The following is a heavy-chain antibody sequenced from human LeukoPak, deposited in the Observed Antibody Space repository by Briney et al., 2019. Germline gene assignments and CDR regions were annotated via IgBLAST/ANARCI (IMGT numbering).Heavy chain of an antibody. CDR3: ARDRHVWGSYTIDY. V-gene: IGHV3-21*01. J-gene: IGHJ4*02. CDR2: ISSSSSYI. CDR1: GFTFSSYS. Sequence: PGGSLRLSCAASGFTFSSYSMNWVRQAPGKGLEWVSSISSSSSYIYYADSVKGRFTISRDNAKNSLYLQMYSLRAEDTAVYCCARDRHVWGSYTIDYWGQGTLVTVSS. D-gene: IGHD3-16*01.